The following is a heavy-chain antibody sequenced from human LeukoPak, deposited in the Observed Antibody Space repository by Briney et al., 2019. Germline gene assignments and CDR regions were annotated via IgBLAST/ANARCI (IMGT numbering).Heavy chain of an antibody. CDR3: GRSISYYGSGRGSLLAHSYYGMDV. J-gene: IGHJ6*02. D-gene: IGHD3-10*01. CDR1: GYSFTSYW. V-gene: IGHV5-51*01. CDR2: IYPRYSDT. Sequence: GESLKISCKGSGYSFTSYWIGWVRHMPGKGLEWMGIIYPRYSDTIYSPAFQGQVTISADKSISPAYLQWSSLTASDTAMYYCGRSISYYGSGRGSLLAHSYYGMDVWGQGTTVTVSS.